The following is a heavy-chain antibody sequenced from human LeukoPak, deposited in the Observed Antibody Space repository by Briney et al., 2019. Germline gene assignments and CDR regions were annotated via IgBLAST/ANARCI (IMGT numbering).Heavy chain of an antibody. D-gene: IGHD3-10*01. CDR1: GFTFTYYG. J-gene: IGHJ5*02. CDR3: ARENYYGSGSYHMPNWFDP. V-gene: IGHV3-33*01. Sequence: GRSLRLSCAASGFTFTYYGMHWVCQAPGKGLEWLAVIWYDGSHEYYADSVRGRFTISRDNSRNTVSLQMNSLRAEDTAVYFCARENYYGSGSYHMPNWFDPWGQGTLVTVSS. CDR2: IWYDGSHE.